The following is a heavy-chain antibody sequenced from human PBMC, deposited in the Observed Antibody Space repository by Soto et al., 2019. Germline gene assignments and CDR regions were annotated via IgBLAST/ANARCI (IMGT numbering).Heavy chain of an antibody. V-gene: IGHV4-59*01. J-gene: IGHJ4*01. Sequence: IRSATSTVPGASLGTIWCGWVGRLPGGGRGWVGYIFHVVATSYNSTLKSRVTMSVDASKNEFSLKLTSVTAAATATYYCARVHKAELVTVPAAHYEQWGHRTLVTVCS. D-gene: IGHD2-2*01. CDR1: GASLGTIW. CDR3: ARVHKAELVTVPAAHYEQ. CDR2: IFHVVAT.